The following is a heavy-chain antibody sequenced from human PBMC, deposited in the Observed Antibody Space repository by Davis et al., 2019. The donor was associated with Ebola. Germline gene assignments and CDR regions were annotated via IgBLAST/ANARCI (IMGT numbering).Heavy chain of an antibody. CDR3: ARAGDSSGYLGAFDI. CDR2: IYHSGNT. D-gene: IGHD3-22*01. V-gene: IGHV4-30-2*01. J-gene: IGHJ3*02. Sequence: SETLSLTCAVSGGSISSGGYSWSWIRQPLGKGLEWIGYIYHSGNTYYNPSLKSRVTISVDRSKNQFSLKLSSMTAADTAVYYCARAGDSSGYLGAFDIWGQGTMVTISS. CDR1: GGSISSGGYS.